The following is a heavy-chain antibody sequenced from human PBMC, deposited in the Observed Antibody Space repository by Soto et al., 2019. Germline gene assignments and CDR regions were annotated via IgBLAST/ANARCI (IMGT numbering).Heavy chain of an antibody. J-gene: IGHJ3*02. CDR3: AASCYAILTGHFAFDI. CDR2: IYDSGST. CDR1: GGSISHFY. Sequence: VQLQESGPRLVKPSETLSLTCTVSGGSISHFYWSWMRQSPGKEVEWLGYIYDSGSTSYNPSLKSRVTMSMDTSKTQFSLNLSSVTAADTAVYFCAASCYAILTGHFAFDIWGHGTMVTVSS. D-gene: IGHD3-9*01. V-gene: IGHV4-59*01.